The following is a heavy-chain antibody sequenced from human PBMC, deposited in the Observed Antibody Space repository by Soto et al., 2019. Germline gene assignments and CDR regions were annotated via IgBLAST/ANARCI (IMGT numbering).Heavy chain of an antibody. J-gene: IGHJ3*02. CDR1: GGSVTGGVFC. D-gene: IGHD4-17*01. Sequence: SETLSLTCTVSGGSVTGGVFCWSWIRQHPGEGLEFIGYMCYSGSTNYNPSLKSRVAISIDTSKNQFSLTLTFVTAADTAVYYCASRDYGYTFNIWGQGTMVTVSS. CDR3: ASRDYGYTFNI. CDR2: MCYSGST. V-gene: IGHV4-31*03.